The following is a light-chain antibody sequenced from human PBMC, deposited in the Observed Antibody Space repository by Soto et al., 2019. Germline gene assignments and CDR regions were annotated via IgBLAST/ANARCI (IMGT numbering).Light chain of an antibody. CDR1: QSVSSN. CDR3: HQRSNWPPT. V-gene: IGKV3-11*01. Sequence: ENVLTQSPATRSLSPGERATLSCRASQSVSSNLAWYQQKRGQAPGLLIFDASNRATGIPVRFSGSGSGTDFTLNISSLQPEDFAVYYCHQRSNWPPTFGGGTKVEIK. J-gene: IGKJ4*01. CDR2: DAS.